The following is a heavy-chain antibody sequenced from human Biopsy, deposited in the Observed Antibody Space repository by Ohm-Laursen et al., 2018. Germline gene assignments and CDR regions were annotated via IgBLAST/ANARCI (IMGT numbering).Heavy chain of an antibody. D-gene: IGHD1-26*01. CDR1: GGTFTSYA. CDR3: ARDALGGGSYRFFY. J-gene: IGHJ4*02. Sequence: SVKVSCNASGGTFTSYAISWVRQAPGQGLEWMGGIIPIFGTANYAQKFQGRVTITADESTSTAYMELNSLRSDDTAVYYCARDALGGGSYRFFYWGQGSLVTVSS. CDR2: IIPIFGTA. V-gene: IGHV1-69*13.